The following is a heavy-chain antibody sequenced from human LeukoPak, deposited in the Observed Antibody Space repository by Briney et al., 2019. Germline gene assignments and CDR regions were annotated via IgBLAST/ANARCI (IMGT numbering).Heavy chain of an antibody. D-gene: IGHD2-8*02. Sequence: SETLSLTCTVSGGSISSSSYYWSWIRQPPGKGLEWIGYIYYSGSTNYNPSLKSRVTISVDTSKNQFSLKLSSVTAADTAVYYCARLTVGDYFDYWGQGTLVTVSS. CDR2: IYYSGST. CDR3: ARLTVGDYFDY. J-gene: IGHJ4*02. CDR1: GGSISSSSYY. V-gene: IGHV4-61*05.